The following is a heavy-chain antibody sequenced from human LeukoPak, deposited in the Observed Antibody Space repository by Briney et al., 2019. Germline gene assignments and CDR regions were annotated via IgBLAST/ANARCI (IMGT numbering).Heavy chain of an antibody. V-gene: IGHV1-8*01. Sequence: GASLRVSCKAYGYTFTSYDINWVRQATGQGLEWMGWMNPNSGNTGYAQKSQGRVTMTRNTSISTAYMELSSLRSEDTAVYFCAILSYYYGMDVWGQGTTVTVSS. J-gene: IGHJ6*02. CDR1: GYTFTSYD. CDR3: AILSYYYGMDV. D-gene: IGHD2-15*01. CDR2: MNPNSGNT.